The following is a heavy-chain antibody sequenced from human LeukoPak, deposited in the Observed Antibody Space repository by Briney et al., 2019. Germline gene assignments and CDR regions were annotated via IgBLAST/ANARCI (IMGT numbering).Heavy chain of an antibody. CDR1: RYTFTGYY. Sequence: ASVKVSCKASRYTFTGYYMHWVRQAPGQGLEWMGWINPNSGGTNYAQKFQGRVTMTRDTSISTAYMELSRLRSDDTAVYYCARALYPLSWFDPWGQGTLVTVSS. V-gene: IGHV1-2*02. J-gene: IGHJ5*02. CDR3: ARALYPLSWFDP. D-gene: IGHD2/OR15-2a*01. CDR2: INPNSGGT.